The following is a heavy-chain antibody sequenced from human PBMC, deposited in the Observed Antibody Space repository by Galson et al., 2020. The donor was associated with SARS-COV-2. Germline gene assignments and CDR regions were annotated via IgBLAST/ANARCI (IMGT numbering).Heavy chain of an antibody. D-gene: IGHD5-12*01. CDR2: IRFDGSNK. V-gene: IGHV3-30*02. CDR3: AGRRRDGYDNDAFDI. Sequence: GESLKISCAASGFSFSNYGMHWVRQAPGKGLEWVAFIRFDGSNKYYLDSVKGRFTVSRDNSKNTVYLQMNTLRGEDTAVYYCAGRRRDGYDNDAFDIWGQGTMVTVS. J-gene: IGHJ3*02. CDR1: GFSFSNYG.